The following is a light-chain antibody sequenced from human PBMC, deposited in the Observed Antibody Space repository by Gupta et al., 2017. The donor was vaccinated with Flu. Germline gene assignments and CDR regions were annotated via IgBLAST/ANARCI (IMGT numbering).Light chain of an antibody. V-gene: IGLV2-11*01. CDR3: NSFGATSF. J-gene: IGLJ2*01. CDR2: DVN. CDR1: SSDVGAYDY. Sequence: ALTQPRSVSGSPGQSVAISCTGTSSDVGAYDYVSWYQQHPGQAPKLILYDVNKRPSGVPDRFTGSKSGNTASLTISGLQPEDDADYHCNSFGATSFFGGGTRLTVL.